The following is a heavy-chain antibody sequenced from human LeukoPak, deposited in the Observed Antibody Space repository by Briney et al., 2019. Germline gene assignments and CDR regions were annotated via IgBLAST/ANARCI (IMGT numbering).Heavy chain of an antibody. V-gene: IGHV3-73*01. D-gene: IGHD1-26*01. Sequence: GGSLRLSCEGSGFTLSDAWMNWVRQAPGKGLEWVGRIRSKANSYATAYAASVKGRFTISRDDSKNTAYLEMNSLKTEDTAVYYCTKLAGTYSESYYEGYWGQGTLVTVSS. CDR2: IRSKANSYAT. J-gene: IGHJ4*02. CDR3: TKLAGTYSESYYEGY. CDR1: GFTLSDAW.